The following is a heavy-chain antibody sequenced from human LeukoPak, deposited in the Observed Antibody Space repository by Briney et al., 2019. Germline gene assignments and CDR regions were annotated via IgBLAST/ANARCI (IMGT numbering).Heavy chain of an antibody. Sequence: SETLSLTCAVSGYSIRSHSYWGWLRHPPGTGLEWIGTINHSGSTYYTPSLKSRVTISVDTSKFQFSLNLRSVPAADTAVYYCARNRSEGAVTAAYFYYWGQGTLLTVSS. J-gene: IGHJ4*02. CDR2: INHSGST. CDR3: ARNRSEGAVTAAYFYY. D-gene: IGHD2-21*02. V-gene: IGHV4-38-2*01. CDR1: GYSIRSHSY.